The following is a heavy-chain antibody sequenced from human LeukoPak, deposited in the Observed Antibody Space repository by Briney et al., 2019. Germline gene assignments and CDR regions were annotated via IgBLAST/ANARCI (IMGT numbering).Heavy chain of an antibody. CDR2: INHSGST. CDR3: ARRGYDYGDYSRRINSFWFQVAFDY. CDR1: GGSFSGYY. Sequence: SETLSLTCAVYGGSFSGYYWSWIRQPPGKGLEWIGEINHSGSTNYNPSLKSRGTISVDTSKNQFSLKLSSVTAADTAVYYCARRGYDYGDYSRRINSFWFQVAFDYWGQGTLVTVSS. D-gene: IGHD4-17*01. J-gene: IGHJ4*02. V-gene: IGHV4-34*01.